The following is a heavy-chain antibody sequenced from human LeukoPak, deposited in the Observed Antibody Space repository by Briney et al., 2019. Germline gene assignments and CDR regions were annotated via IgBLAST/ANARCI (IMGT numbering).Heavy chain of an antibody. Sequence: ASVKVSCKASGGTFSSYAISWVRQAPGQGLEWMGWINPNSGGTNYAQKFQGRVTMTRDTSISTAYMELSRLRSDDTAVYYCARDYVLAYYYGMDVWGQGTTVTVSS. CDR1: GGTFSSYA. CDR3: ARDYVLAYYYGMDV. J-gene: IGHJ6*02. D-gene: IGHD3-16*01. CDR2: INPNSGGT. V-gene: IGHV1-2*02.